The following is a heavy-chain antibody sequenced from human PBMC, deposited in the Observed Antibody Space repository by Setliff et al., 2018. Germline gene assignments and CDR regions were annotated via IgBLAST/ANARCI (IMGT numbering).Heavy chain of an antibody. V-gene: IGHV3-49*04. CDR3: TREASVDFWSGYPYYYYMDV. CDR2: IRSKAYGGTT. D-gene: IGHD3-3*01. J-gene: IGHJ6*03. Sequence: PGGSLRLSCTASGFTFGDYAMSWVRQAPGKGLEWVGFIRSKAYGGTTEYAASVKGRFTISRDDSKSIAYLQMNSLKTEDTAVYYCTREASVDFWSGYPYYYYMDVWGKGTTVTVSS. CDR1: GFTFGDYA.